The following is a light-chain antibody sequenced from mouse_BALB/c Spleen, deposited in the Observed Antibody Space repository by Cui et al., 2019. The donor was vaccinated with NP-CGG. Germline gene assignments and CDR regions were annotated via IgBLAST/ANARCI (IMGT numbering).Light chain of an antibody. Sequence: QAVVTPESALTTSPGETITLTCRSGTGAVTTSNYANWVQEKPDHLFTGLIGGTNNRAPGVPARFSGSLIGDKAALTITGAQTEDEAIYFCALWYSNHWVFGGGTKLTVL. CDR3: ALWYSNHWV. CDR2: GTN. J-gene: IGLJ1*01. V-gene: IGLV1*01. CDR1: TGAVTTSNY.